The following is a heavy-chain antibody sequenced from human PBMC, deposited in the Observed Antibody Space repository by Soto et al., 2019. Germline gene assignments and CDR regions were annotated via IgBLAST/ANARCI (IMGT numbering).Heavy chain of an antibody. CDR3: ARLIAASNWFDP. Sequence: QVLVVESGGGLVQPGGSLRLSCAASGFIFSDYYMSWIRQAPGKGLEWVSYISTSGNIIYYADSVKGRFTISRDNAKSSRYLPMNSLRADDTAVYYCARLIAASNWFDPWGQGTLVTVSS. CDR2: ISTSGNII. D-gene: IGHD6-6*01. J-gene: IGHJ5*02. V-gene: IGHV3-11*01. CDR1: GFIFSDYY.